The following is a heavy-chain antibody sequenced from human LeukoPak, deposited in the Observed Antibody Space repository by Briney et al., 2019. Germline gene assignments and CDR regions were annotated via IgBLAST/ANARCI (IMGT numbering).Heavy chain of an antibody. CDR2: INTNTGNP. D-gene: IGHD2-15*01. V-gene: IGHV7-4-1*02. Sequence: ASVKVSCKASGYTFTSYAMNWVRQAPGQGLEWMGWINTNTGNPTYAQGFTGRFVFSLDTSVSTAYLQISSLKAEDTAVYYCARVVVAANYYYYGMDVWGQGTTATVSS. CDR3: ARVVVAANYYYYGMDV. CDR1: GYTFTSYA. J-gene: IGHJ6*02.